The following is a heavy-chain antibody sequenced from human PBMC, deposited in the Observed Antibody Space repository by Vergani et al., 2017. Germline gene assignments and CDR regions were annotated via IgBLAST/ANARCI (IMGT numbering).Heavy chain of an antibody. V-gene: IGHV1-18*01. Sequence: QVQLVQSGAEVKKPGASVKVSCKASGYTFTSYGISWVRQAPGQGLEWMGWISAYNGNTNYAQKLQGRVTMTTDTSTSTAYMELRSLRSDDTAVYYCAMGRIAARPYYYYYYMDVWSKRTTVTVSS. D-gene: IGHD6-6*01. J-gene: IGHJ6*03. CDR2: ISAYNGNT. CDR3: AMGRIAARPYYYYYYMDV. CDR1: GYTFTSYG.